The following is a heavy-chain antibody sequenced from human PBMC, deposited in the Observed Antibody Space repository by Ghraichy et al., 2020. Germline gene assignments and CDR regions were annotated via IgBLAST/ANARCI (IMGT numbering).Heavy chain of an antibody. V-gene: IGHV3-23*01. CDR1: GFTLRTDA. J-gene: IGHJ1*01. CDR2: ITDNGGTT. CDR3: AKFARDWPNEYLQH. D-gene: IGHD3/OR15-3a*01. Sequence: GGSLRLSCVASGFTLRTDAMSWVRQALGKGLEWVSAITDNGGTTYDAESVKGRFTISRDNSKNTLFLQMNSQRGEDTAVYYCAKFARDWPNEYLQHWGQGALLTVSS.